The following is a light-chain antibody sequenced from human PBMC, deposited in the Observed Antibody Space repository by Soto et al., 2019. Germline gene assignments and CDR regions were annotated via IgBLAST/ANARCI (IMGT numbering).Light chain of an antibody. CDR2: KAS. CDR3: QQYNSYPYT. CDR1: QSISTW. J-gene: IGKJ2*01. V-gene: IGKV1-5*03. Sequence: DIQMTQSPSTLSASVGDRVTSTCRASQSISTWLAWYQQKPGKATKVLIYKASSLESGVPSRISGSGSGTEYTLNISSVQPDDFAIYSCQQYNSYPYTFGQGTKLEI.